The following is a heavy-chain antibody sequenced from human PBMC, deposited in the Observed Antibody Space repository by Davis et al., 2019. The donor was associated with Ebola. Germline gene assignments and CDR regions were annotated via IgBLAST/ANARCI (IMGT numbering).Heavy chain of an antibody. V-gene: IGHV4-34*01. CDR3: ARDAPGAGTYYMPGI. Sequence: MPSETLSLTCAVYGGSFSGYYWSWIRQPPGKGLEWMGEIHQSGSTNYNPSLQGRVTISVDTSKHQFSLKLSSVTAADTAVYYCARDAPGAGTYYMPGIRGQGTPVTVSS. J-gene: IGHJ4*02. D-gene: IGHD3-10*01. CDR2: IHQSGST. CDR1: GGSFSGYY.